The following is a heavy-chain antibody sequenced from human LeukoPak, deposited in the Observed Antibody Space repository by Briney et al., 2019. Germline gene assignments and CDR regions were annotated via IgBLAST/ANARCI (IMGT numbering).Heavy chain of an antibody. CDR3: AKDTTAGGVY. CDR2: IYYSGST. V-gene: IGHV4-39*07. J-gene: IGHJ4*02. D-gene: IGHD2-21*02. CDR1: GGSMSSSSYY. Sequence: NASGTLSLTCTVSGGSMSSSSYYWGWIRQPPGKGLEWIGSIYYSGSTYYNPSLKSRVTISVDTSKNQFSLKLSSVTAADTAVYYCAKDTTAGGVYWGQGTLVTVSS.